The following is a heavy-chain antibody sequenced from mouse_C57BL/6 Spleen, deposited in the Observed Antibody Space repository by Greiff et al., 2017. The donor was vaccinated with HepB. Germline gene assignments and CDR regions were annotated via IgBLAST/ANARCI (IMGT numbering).Heavy chain of an antibody. CDR1: GFTFSDYG. J-gene: IGHJ3*01. CDR2: ISNLAYSI. V-gene: IGHV5-15*01. CDR3: AREGSNSFAY. D-gene: IGHD2-5*01. Sequence: EVKLMESGGGLVQPGGSLKLSCAASGFTFSDYGMAWVRQAPRKGPEWVAFISNLAYSIYYADTVTGRFTISREKAKNTLYLEMSSLRSEDTAMYYCAREGSNSFAYWGQGTLVTVSA.